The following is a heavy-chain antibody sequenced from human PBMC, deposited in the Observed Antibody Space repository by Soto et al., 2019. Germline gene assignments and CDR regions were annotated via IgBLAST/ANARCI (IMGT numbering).Heavy chain of an antibody. CDR3: ARYGFTNLGWGITMVRRIGWFVP. J-gene: IGHJ5*02. CDR1: GYTFTSYG. V-gene: IGHV1-18*01. CDR2: ISAYNGNT. Sequence: ASVKVSCKASGYTFTSYGISWVRQAPGQGLEWMGWISAYNGNTNYAQKLQGRATMTTDTSTSTAYMELRSLRSDDTAVYYCARYGFTNLGWGITMVRRIGWFVPWGQG. D-gene: IGHD3-10*01.